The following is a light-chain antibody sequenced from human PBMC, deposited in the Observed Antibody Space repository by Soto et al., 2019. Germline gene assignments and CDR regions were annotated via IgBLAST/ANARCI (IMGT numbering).Light chain of an antibody. CDR3: SSYTSTSTPCV. V-gene: IGLV2-14*01. Sequence: QSVLTQPASVSGSPGQSITISCTGTSSDVGGYNYVSWYQLHPGKAPKLIIYEVSHRPSGASNHFSGYKSGNTASLTISGLQAEDEADYYCSSYTSTSTPCVFGTGTKLTV. CDR1: SSDVGGYNY. J-gene: IGLJ1*01. CDR2: EVS.